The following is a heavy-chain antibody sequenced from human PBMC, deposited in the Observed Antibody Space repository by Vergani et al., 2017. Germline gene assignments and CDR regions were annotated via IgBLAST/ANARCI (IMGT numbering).Heavy chain of an antibody. CDR2: IRSKANSYAT. CDR3: TASRLAAAGQTYWYFDL. D-gene: IGHD6-13*01. Sequence: EVQLVESGGGLVQPGGSLKLSCAASGFTFSGSAMHWVRQASGIGLEWVGRIRSKANSYATAYAASVKGRFTISGDDSKNTAYLQMNSLKTEDTAVYYCTASRLAAAGQTYWYFDLWGRGTLVTVSS. J-gene: IGHJ2*01. V-gene: IGHV3-73*02. CDR1: GFTFSGSA.